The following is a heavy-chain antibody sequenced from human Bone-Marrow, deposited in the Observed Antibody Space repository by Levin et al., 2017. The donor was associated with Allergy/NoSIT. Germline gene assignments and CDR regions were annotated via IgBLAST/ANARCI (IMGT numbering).Heavy chain of an antibody. V-gene: IGHV3-74*03. J-gene: IGHJ3*01. CDR3: ARDLGDWKPLGAFDF. D-gene: IGHD3-16*01. Sequence: GGSLRLSCAASDFTFNNYWMQWVRQAPGKGLVWVARINSDGITTTYADSVKGRFTISRDNARDTLYLQMNSLRAEDTAVYFCARDLGDWKPLGAFDFWGRGTLVAVSS. CDR1: DFTFNNYW. CDR2: INSDGITT.